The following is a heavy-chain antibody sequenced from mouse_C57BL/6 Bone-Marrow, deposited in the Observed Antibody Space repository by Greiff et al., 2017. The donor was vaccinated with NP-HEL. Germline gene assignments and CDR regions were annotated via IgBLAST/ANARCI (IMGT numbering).Heavy chain of an antibody. V-gene: IGHV5-6*01. D-gene: IGHD2-4*01. Sequence: VQLKESGGDLVKPGGSLKLSCAASGFTFSSYGMSWVRQTPDKRLEWVATISSGGGYTYYPDSVKGRVTITRDNAKNTLYLQMSSLKSEDTALYYCASPYDYDVAWFAYWGQGTLVTVSA. J-gene: IGHJ3*01. CDR1: GFTFSSYG. CDR2: ISSGGGYT. CDR3: ASPYDYDVAWFAY.